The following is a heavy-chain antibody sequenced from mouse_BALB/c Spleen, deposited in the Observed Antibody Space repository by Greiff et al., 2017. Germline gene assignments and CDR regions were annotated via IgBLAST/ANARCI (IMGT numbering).Heavy chain of an antibody. CDR2: IRLKSNNYAT. Sequence: EVKLEESGGGLVQPGGSMKLSCVASGFTFSNYWMNWVRQSPEKGLEWVAEIRLKSNNYATHYAESVKGRFTISRDDSKSSVYLQMNNLRAEDTGIYYCTDYYGAYWGQGTLVTVSA. CDR1: GFTFSNYW. CDR3: TDYYGAY. J-gene: IGHJ3*01. D-gene: IGHD1-1*01. V-gene: IGHV6-6*02.